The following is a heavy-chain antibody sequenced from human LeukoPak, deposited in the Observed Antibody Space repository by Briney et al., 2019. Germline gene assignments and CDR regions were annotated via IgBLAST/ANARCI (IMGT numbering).Heavy chain of an antibody. CDR1: GGTFSSYA. D-gene: IGHD4-17*01. Sequence: SVKVSCKASGGTFSSYAISWVRQAPGQGLEWMGRIIPILGIANYAQKFQGRVTITADKSTSTAYMELSSLRPEDTAVYYCASLLLGAHGVDYGDSFFDYWGQGTLVTVSS. CDR2: IIPILGIA. J-gene: IGHJ4*02. V-gene: IGHV1-69*04. CDR3: ASLLLGAHGVDYGDSFFDY.